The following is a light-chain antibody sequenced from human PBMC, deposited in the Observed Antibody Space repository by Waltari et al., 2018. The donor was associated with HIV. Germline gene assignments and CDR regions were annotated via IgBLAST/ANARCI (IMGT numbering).Light chain of an antibody. CDR2: GNS. CDR1: SSNIGAGYH. J-gene: IGLJ1*01. V-gene: IGLV1-40*01. CDR3: QSHDSSLSGYV. Sequence: QSVLTQPPSVSGAPGQRVTISCTGSSSNIGAGYHVHWYQQLPGTAPKLLIYGNSNRPSGVPDRFSGSKSGTSASLAITGRQAEDEADYDCQSHDSSLSGYVFGTGTKVTVL.